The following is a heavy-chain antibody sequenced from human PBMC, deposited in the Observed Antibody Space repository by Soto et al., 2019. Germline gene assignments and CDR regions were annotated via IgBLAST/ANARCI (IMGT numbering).Heavy chain of an antibody. V-gene: IGHV3-30-3*01. J-gene: IGHJ2*01. CDR2: ISYDGSNK. CDR3: AREVITMVRGGWYFDL. CDR1: GFTFSSYA. D-gene: IGHD3-10*01. Sequence: QVQLVESGGGVVQPGRSLRLSCAASGFTFSSYAMHWVRQAPGKGLEWVAVISYDGSNKYYGDSVKGRFTISRDNSKNTLYLQMNSRREEDTAVYYCAREVITMVRGGWYFDLWGRGTLVTVSS.